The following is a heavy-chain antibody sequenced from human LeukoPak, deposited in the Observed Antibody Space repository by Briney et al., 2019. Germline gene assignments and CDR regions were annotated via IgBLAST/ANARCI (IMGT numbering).Heavy chain of an antibody. Sequence: SETLSLTCAVYGGSFSGYYWSWIRQPPGKGLEWIGEINHSGSTNYNPSLKSRVTISVDTSKNQFSLKLSSVTAADTAVYYCARGAVAYGSGTTFDYWGQGTLATVSS. D-gene: IGHD3-10*01. CDR1: GGSFSGYY. CDR3: ARGAVAYGSGTTFDY. CDR2: INHSGST. V-gene: IGHV4-34*01. J-gene: IGHJ4*02.